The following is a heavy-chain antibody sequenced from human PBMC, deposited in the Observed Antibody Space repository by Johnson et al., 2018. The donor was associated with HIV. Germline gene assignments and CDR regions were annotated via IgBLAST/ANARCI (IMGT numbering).Heavy chain of an antibody. V-gene: IGHV3-73*01. Sequence: VQLVESGGGWVQPGGSLKLSCAASGFTFSGSAMHWVRQASGKGLEWVGRIRTKANSYATAYGASVKGWFTISRDDSKNTAYLEMNSLKSEDTAVYYCTSPTIAVAGNAFDIWGQGTMVTVSS. CDR1: GFTFSGSA. D-gene: IGHD6-19*01. CDR2: IRTKANSYAT. CDR3: TSPTIAVAGNAFDI. J-gene: IGHJ3*02.